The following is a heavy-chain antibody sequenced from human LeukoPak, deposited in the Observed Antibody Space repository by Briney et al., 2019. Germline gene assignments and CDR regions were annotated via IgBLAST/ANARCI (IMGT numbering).Heavy chain of an antibody. CDR3: AKDPDIVVVTAIFDY. CDR2: ISGSGGST. J-gene: IGHJ4*02. V-gene: IGHV3-23*01. Sequence: GGSLRLSCAASGFTFSSYAMSWVRQAPGNGLEWVSAISGSGGSTYYADSVKGRFTISRDNSKNTLYLQMNSLRAEDTAVYYCAKDPDIVVVTAIFDYWGQGTLVTVSS. CDR1: GFTFSSYA. D-gene: IGHD2-21*02.